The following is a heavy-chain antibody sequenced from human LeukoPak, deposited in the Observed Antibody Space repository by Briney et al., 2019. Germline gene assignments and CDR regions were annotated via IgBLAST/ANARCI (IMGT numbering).Heavy chain of an antibody. CDR1: GFTFSGSA. Sequence: GGSLTLSCAVSGFTFSGSAMHWVRQASGKGLEWVVRIRSKANSYATAYAASVKGRFTISRDIAKNSLYLQMNSLRAEDTALYYCARGYCSGNTCFPFDYWGQGTLVTVSS. V-gene: IGHV3-73*01. J-gene: IGHJ4*02. CDR2: IRSKANSYAT. D-gene: IGHD2-15*01. CDR3: ARGYCSGNTCFPFDY.